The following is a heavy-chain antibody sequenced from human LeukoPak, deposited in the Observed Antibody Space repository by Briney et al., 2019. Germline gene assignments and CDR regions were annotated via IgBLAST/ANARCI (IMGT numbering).Heavy chain of an antibody. CDR1: GGTFSSYA. V-gene: IGHV1-69*13. D-gene: IGHD1-14*01. J-gene: IGHJ6*02. CDR2: IIPIFGTA. Sequence: ASVKVSCKASGGTFSSYAISWVRQAPGQGLEWMGGIIPIFGTANYAQKFQGRVTITADESTSTAYMELSSLRSEDTAVYYCARAISSPDRVGYYYYGIDVWGQGTTVTVSS. CDR3: ARAISSPDRVGYYYYGIDV.